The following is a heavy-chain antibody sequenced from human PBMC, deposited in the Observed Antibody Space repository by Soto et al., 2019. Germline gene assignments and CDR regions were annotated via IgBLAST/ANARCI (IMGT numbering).Heavy chain of an antibody. D-gene: IGHD6-13*01. J-gene: IGHJ3*02. CDR1: GYTFTGYY. CDR3: ARGVAIAAAGIGAFDI. V-gene: IGHV1-2*04. Sequence: QVQLVQSGAEVKKPGASVKVSCKASGYTFTGYYMHWVRQAPGQGLEWMGWINPNSGGTNYAQKFQGWVTMTRDTSISTAYMELSRLRSDDTAGYYCARGVAIAAAGIGAFDIWGQGTMVTVSS. CDR2: INPNSGGT.